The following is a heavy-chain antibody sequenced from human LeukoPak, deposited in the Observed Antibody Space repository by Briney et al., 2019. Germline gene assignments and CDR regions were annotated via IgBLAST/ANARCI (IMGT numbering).Heavy chain of an antibody. CDR1: GYSFTSYW. V-gene: IGHV5-51*01. D-gene: IGHD3-10*01. CDR2: IYPGDSDT. Sequence: GGSLKISCKGSGYSFTSYWIGWVRQMPGKGLGWMGIIYPGDSDTRYSPSFQGQVTISADKSISTAYLQWSSLKASDTAMYYCARHSSHAYYGSGSYIIDYWGQGTLVTVSS. CDR3: ARHSSHAYYGSGSYIIDY. J-gene: IGHJ4*02.